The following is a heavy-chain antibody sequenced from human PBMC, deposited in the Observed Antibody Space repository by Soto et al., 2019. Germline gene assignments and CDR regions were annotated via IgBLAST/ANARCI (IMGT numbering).Heavy chain of an antibody. V-gene: IGHV1-3*01. CDR2: INPATGNT. Sequence: VQLVQSGAEVKKPGTSVKVSCKASGYSFAPYAIHWVRQAPGQGLEWMGWINPATGNTEYSDKFQDRVTFTRDTSATTAYMELRGLRSEDTAVYYCARRYKSAGWLEPWGQGTLVTVSS. CDR1: GYSFAPYA. D-gene: IGHD1-1*01. CDR3: ARRYKSAGWLEP. J-gene: IGHJ5*02.